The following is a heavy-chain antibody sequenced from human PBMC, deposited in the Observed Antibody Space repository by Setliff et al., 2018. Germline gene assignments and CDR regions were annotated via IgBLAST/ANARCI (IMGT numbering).Heavy chain of an antibody. Sequence: PSETLSLTCTVSGDSISSRRNYWGWFRQPPGKGLEWIGSISYSGITTYNVSLKSRVTMSVDTSKNQFSLKLSSVTAADTAVYYCARMSGFLYMDVWGKGTTVTVSS. CDR1: GDSISSRRNY. J-gene: IGHJ6*03. V-gene: IGHV4-61*05. D-gene: IGHD3-3*01. CDR2: ISYSGIT. CDR3: ARMSGFLYMDV.